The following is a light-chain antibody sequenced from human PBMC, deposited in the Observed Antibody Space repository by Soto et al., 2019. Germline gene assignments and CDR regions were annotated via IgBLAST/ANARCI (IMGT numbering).Light chain of an antibody. J-gene: IGKJ4*01. CDR2: GAS. Sequence: EIMVTQSPATLSVSPGERATLSCRASQSVNNNLAWYQQKPGQAPRLLIYGASTRATGIPARFGGSGYGTDLTITISSLQSEDFAIDYCQQYNNWPLLTFGGGTKVEIK. CDR1: QSVNNN. CDR3: QQYNNWPLLT. V-gene: IGKV3-15*01.